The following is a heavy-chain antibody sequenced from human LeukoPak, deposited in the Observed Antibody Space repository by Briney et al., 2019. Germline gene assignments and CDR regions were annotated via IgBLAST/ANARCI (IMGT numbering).Heavy chain of an antibody. V-gene: IGHV1-46*01. Sequence: ASVKVSCKASGYTFTSYYMHWVRQAPGQGLEWMGIISPSGGSTSYAQKFQGRVTMTRDTSTSTVYMELSSLRSEDTAVYYCARDRPSKSRTVTPFYYYGMDVWGQGTTVTVSS. J-gene: IGHJ6*02. CDR2: ISPSGGST. CDR3: ARDRPSKSRTVTPFYYYGMDV. CDR1: GYTFTSYY. D-gene: IGHD4-17*01.